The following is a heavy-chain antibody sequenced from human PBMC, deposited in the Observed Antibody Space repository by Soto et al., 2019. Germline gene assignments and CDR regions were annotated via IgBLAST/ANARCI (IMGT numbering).Heavy chain of an antibody. J-gene: IGHJ4*02. CDR2: ISYDGSNK. V-gene: IGHV3-30-3*01. CDR1: GFTFSSYA. CDR3: ATHPGKIDY. D-gene: IGHD1-26*01. Sequence: GGSLRLSCAASGFTFSSYAMHWVRQAPGKGLEWVAVISYDGSNKYYADSVKGRFTISRDNSKNTLYLQMNSLRAEDTAVYYCATHPGKIDYWGQGTLVTVSS.